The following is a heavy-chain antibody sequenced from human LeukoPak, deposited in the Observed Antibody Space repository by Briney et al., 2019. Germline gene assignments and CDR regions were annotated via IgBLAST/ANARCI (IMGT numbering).Heavy chain of an antibody. J-gene: IGHJ4*02. CDR1: GGTFSSYA. V-gene: IGHV1-69*01. CDR2: IIPIFGTA. Sequence: ASVKVSCKASGGTFSSYAISWVRQAPGQGLEWMGGIIPIFGTANYAQKFQGRVTITADESTSTAYMELSSLRSEDTAVYYCARQALRGYSSSWYWYFDYWGQGTLVTVSS. CDR3: ARQALRGYSSSWYWYFDY. D-gene: IGHD6-13*01.